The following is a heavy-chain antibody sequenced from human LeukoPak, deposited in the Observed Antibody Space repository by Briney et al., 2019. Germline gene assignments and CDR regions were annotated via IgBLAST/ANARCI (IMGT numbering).Heavy chain of an antibody. V-gene: IGHV1-8*01. J-gene: IGHJ4*02. D-gene: IGHD3-10*01. Sequence: GASVKVFCKASGYTYTSYDINWVRQATGQGLEWMGWMNPNSGNTGYAQKFQGRVTMTRNTSISTAYMELSSLRSEDTAVYYCARVGAVRGALYYFDYWGQGTLVTVSS. CDR2: MNPNSGNT. CDR3: ARVGAVRGALYYFDY. CDR1: GYTYTSYD.